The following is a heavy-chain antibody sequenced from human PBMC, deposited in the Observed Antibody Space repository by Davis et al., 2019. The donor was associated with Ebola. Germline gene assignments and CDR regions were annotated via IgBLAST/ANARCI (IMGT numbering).Heavy chain of an antibody. CDR3: AREAGATTRIYDS. J-gene: IGHJ5*01. V-gene: IGHV1-18*01. Sequence: ASVKACKASSYTFTSYGISWVRQAPGQGLEWMGWISAYNGNTNYAQKLQGRVTMTTDTSRSTAYMELRSLRSDDTAVYYCAREAGATTRIYDSWGQGTLVTVSS. D-gene: IGHD1-26*01. CDR2: ISAYNGNT. CDR1: SYTFTSYG.